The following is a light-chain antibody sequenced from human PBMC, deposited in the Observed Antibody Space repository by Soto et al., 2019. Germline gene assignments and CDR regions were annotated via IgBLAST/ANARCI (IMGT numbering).Light chain of an antibody. Sequence: DIQMTQSPSSLSASVGDRVTITCRASQTISLYLNWYQQRPGKAPKLLMYSASTLQSGVPSRFGGGRSGTEFPLTISSLQPEDFATYYYQPTYSYPNTFGLGTKLEI. J-gene: IGKJ2*01. CDR3: QPTYSYPNT. CDR2: SAS. V-gene: IGKV1-39*01. CDR1: QTISLY.